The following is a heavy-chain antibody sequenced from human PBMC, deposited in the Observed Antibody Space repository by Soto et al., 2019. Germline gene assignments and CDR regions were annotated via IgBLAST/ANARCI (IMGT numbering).Heavy chain of an antibody. V-gene: IGHV1-3*01. CDR2: INAGNGNT. J-gene: IGHJ4*02. CDR1: GYTFTSYA. Sequence: ASLKVSCKASGYTFTSYAMHWVRQAPGQRLEWMGWINAGNGNTKYSQKFQGRVTITRDTSASTAYMELSSLRSEDTAVYYCARSMGNFIAVATGDYWGQGTLVTVSS. CDR3: ARSMGNFIAVATGDY. D-gene: IGHD6-19*01.